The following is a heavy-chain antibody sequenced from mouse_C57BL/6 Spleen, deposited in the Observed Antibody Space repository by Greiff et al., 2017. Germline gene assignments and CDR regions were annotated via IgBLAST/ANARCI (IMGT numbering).Heavy chain of an antibody. V-gene: IGHV1-74*01. CDR3: AMPYGSSYYYFDY. Sequence: QVQLKQPGAELVKPGASVKVSCKASGYTFTSYWMHWVKQRPGQGLEWIGRIHPSDSDTNYNQKFKGKATLTVDKSSSTAYMQLSSLASEDSAVYYCAMPYGSSYYYFDYWGQGTTHTVSS. CDR2: IHPSDSDT. CDR1: GYTFTSYW. D-gene: IGHD1-1*01. J-gene: IGHJ2*01.